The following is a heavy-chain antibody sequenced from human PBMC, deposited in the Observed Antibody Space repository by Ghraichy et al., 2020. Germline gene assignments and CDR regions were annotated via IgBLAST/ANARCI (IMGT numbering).Heavy chain of an antibody. V-gene: IGHV1-24*01. CDR2: FDPEDGET. J-gene: IGHJ4*02. Sequence: ASVKVSCKVSGYTLTELSMHWVRQAPGKGLEWMGGFDPEDGETIYAQKFQGRVTMTEDTSTDTAYMELSSLRSEDTAVYYCATVGDSSGWRYFDYWGQGTLVTVSS. CDR1: GYTLTELS. CDR3: ATVGDSSGWRYFDY. D-gene: IGHD6-19*01.